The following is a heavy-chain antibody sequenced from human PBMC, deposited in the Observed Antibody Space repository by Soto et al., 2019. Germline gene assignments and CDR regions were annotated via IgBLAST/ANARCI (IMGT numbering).Heavy chain of an antibody. CDR3: AREGHAAGGLNGGYYYYYGMDV. J-gene: IGHJ6*02. CDR2: IYYSGST. CDR1: GGSISSYY. V-gene: IGHV4-59*01. D-gene: IGHD3-10*01. Sequence: SETLSLTCTVSGGSISSYYWSWIRQPPGKGLEWIGYIYYSGSTNYNPSLKSRVTISVDTSKNQFSLKLSSVTAADTAVYYCAREGHAAGGLNGGYYYYYGMDVWGQGTTVTVSS.